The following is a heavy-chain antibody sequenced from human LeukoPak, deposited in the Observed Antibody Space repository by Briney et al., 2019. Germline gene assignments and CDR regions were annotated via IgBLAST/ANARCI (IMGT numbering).Heavy chain of an antibody. CDR3: ARVYCSGGSCYYYYYGMDV. CDR1: GGSFSGYY. D-gene: IGHD2-15*01. V-gene: IGHV4-34*01. CDR2: INHSGST. Sequence: SETLSLTCAVYGGSFSGYYWSWLRQPPGKGLEWIGEINHSGSTNYNPSLKSRVTISVDTSKNQFSLKLSSVTAADTAVYYCARVYCSGGSCYYYYYGMDVWGQGTTVTVSS. J-gene: IGHJ6*02.